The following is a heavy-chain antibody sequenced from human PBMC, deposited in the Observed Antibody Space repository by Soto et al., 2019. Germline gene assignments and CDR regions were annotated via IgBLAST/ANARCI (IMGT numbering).Heavy chain of an antibody. CDR2: INQDGSEK. CDR1: GFTACGYW. D-gene: IGHD4-4*01. V-gene: IGHV3-7*01. CDR3: ARDYSNPRGRFDP. Sequence: GGSLRLSCAASGFTACGYWMTWFRQAPGKGLEWVANINQDGSEKYYVDSVKGRFTISRDNAKDSLYLQMNSLRAEDTAIYYCARDYSNPRGRFDPWGQGPLVTVSS. J-gene: IGHJ5*02.